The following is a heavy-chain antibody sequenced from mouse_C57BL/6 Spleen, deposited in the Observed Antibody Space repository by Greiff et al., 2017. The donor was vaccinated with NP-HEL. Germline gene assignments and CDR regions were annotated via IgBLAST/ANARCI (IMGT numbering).Heavy chain of an antibody. Sequence: VQLQQSGPELVKPGASVKISCKASGYSFTSYYIHWVKQRPGQGLEWIGWIYPGSGNTKYNEKFKGKATLTADTSSSTAYMQLSSLTSEDSAVYYCARNDYDNAMDYWGQGTSVTVSS. CDR1: GYSFTSYY. CDR3: ARNDYDNAMDY. V-gene: IGHV1-66*01. CDR2: IYPGSGNT. D-gene: IGHD2-4*01. J-gene: IGHJ4*01.